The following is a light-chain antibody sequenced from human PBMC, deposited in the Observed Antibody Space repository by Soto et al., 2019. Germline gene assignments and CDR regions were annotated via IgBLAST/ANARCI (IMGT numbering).Light chain of an antibody. V-gene: IGKV2-30*01. CDR3: MQRTHCHHKLT. J-gene: IGKJ4*01. CDR2: KVS. CDR1: QSLVYRDGNTY. Sequence: DVVMTQSPLSLPVTLGQPASISCRSSQSLVYRDGNTYLNWSQQRPGQSPRRLIYKVSNGDSGVPDRFSDSWSGTDFTLKISRVEAEDVGVYYCMQRTHCHHKLTLGGGTKVEIK.